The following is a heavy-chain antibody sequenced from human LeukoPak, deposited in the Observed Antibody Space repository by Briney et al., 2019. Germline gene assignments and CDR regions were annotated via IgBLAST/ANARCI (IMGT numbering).Heavy chain of an antibody. D-gene: IGHD3-10*01. J-gene: IGHJ4*02. CDR1: GFTFSNAW. CDR2: ITSKTDGGTT. V-gene: IGHV3-15*01. CDR3: TTDQEWFGELLDY. Sequence: GGSLRLSCAASGFTFSNAWMRWVRQAPGKGLEWVGRITSKTDGGTTDYAAPVKGRFTISRDDSKNTLYLQMNSLKTEDTAVYYCTTDQEWFGELLDYWGQGTLVTVSS.